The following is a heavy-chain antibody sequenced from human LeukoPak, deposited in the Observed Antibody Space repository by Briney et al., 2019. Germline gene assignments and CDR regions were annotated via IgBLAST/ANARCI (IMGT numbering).Heavy chain of an antibody. CDR2: IYYSGST. CDR1: GGSISSGDYY. CDR3: ARSPENYDSLYYFDY. J-gene: IGHJ4*02. D-gene: IGHD3-16*01. V-gene: IGHV4-30-4*01. Sequence: PSETLSLTCTVSGGSISSGDYYWSWIRQPPGKGLEWIGYIYYSGSTYYNPSLKSRVTISVDTSKNQFSLKLSSVTAADTAVYYCARSPENYDSLYYFDYWGQGTLVTVSS.